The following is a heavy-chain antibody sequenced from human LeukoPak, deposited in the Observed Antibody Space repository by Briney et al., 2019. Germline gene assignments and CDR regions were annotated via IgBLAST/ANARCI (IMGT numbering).Heavy chain of an antibody. CDR3: ARDPDPGTADY. J-gene: IGHJ4*02. Sequence: GGSLRLSGAASGLTFISYWMSWFPKAPGKGRRGVANIKEDGSEKYYVDSVKGRFTISRDNAKNSLYLQMRSLRAEDTAVYYCARDPDPGTADYWGQGTLVTVSS. CDR2: IKEDGSEK. D-gene: IGHD1-14*01. V-gene: IGHV3-7*01. CDR1: GLTFISYW.